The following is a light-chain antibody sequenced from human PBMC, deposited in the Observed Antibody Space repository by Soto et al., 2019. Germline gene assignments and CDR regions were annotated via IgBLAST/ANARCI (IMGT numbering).Light chain of an antibody. Sequence: EIVITHSPDTLSVSPGERATLSCRASQSVSSNLAWYQQKPGQAPRLLIYGASTRATGIPARFSGSGSGTEFTLTISSLQAEDFAVYYCQQYDNWPRRFGEGTKVDIK. J-gene: IGKJ1*01. CDR2: GAS. V-gene: IGKV3-15*01. CDR3: QQYDNWPRR. CDR1: QSVSSN.